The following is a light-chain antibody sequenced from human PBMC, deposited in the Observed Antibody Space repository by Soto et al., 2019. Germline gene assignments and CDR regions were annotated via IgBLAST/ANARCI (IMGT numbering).Light chain of an antibody. CDR3: YRYKSYSLHT. J-gene: IGKJ2*01. Sequence: DIQMTQSPSILSAAVGVRITMTCRASQRVSRRLAWYQQKSGKAPKPLIYDASSLESGVPSTFSGRGSGTELTLAIISLQPDDCATYYCYRYKSYSLHTFHQGTKLQIK. V-gene: IGKV1-5*01. CDR1: QRVSRR. CDR2: DAS.